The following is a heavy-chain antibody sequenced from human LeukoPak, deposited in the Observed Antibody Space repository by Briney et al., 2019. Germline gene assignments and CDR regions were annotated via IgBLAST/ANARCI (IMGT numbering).Heavy chain of an antibody. CDR3: ASGSGSYRTPYYYMDV. D-gene: IGHD3-10*01. J-gene: IGHJ6*03. V-gene: IGHV3-53*01. Sequence: GGSLRLSCVASGVTFSSNYMSWVRQAPGKGLEWVSVIYSGGSTYYSDSVKGRCTISRDNSKNTLYLQMNSLRAEDTAVYYCASGSGSYRTPYYYMDVWGTGTTVTVSS. CDR1: GVTFSSNY. CDR2: IYSGGST.